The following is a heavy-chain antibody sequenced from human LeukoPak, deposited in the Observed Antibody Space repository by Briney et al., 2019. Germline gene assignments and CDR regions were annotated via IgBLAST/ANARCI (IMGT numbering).Heavy chain of an antibody. CDR1: GGSISSSSYY. Sequence: PSETLSLTCTVSGGSISSSSYYWGWIRQPPGKGVEWIGSIYYSGSTYYNPSLKSRVTISADTSKNQFSLKLSSVTAADTAVYYCARAPYCSGGSCYFGANDNWFDPWGQGTLVTVSS. CDR2: IYYSGST. V-gene: IGHV4-39*01. J-gene: IGHJ5*02. D-gene: IGHD2-15*01. CDR3: ARAPYCSGGSCYFGANDNWFDP.